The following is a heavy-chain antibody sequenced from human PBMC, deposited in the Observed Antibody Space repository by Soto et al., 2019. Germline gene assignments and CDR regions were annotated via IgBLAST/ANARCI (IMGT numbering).Heavy chain of an antibody. CDR1: GYNFSSYG. J-gene: IGHJ3*02. CDR2: IYSDGCNN. Sequence: PGESLRLSCKAAGYNFSSYGIRWVRQVPGKGLEWVGIIYSDGCNNKYSPSVQGPFTLSTDKSISTPYLQMSSLRAADTAMYYCASTCSYDGDDREAFAIWGRGTMVTGS. D-gene: IGHD4-17*01. CDR3: ASTCSYDGDDREAFAI. V-gene: IGHV5-51*01.